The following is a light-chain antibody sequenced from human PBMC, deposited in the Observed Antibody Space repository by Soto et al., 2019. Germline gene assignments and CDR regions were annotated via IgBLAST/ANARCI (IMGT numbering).Light chain of an antibody. CDR2: LNSDGSH. V-gene: IGLV4-69*01. Sequence: QPVLTQSPSASASLGASVKLTCTLSSGHSSYAIAWHQQQPEKGPRYLMKLNSDGSHSKGDGIPDRFSGSSSGAERYLTIASRQSEDEADYYCSTLGTGYVVFGGGTKLTVL. CDR1: SGHSSYA. J-gene: IGLJ2*01. CDR3: STLGTGYVV.